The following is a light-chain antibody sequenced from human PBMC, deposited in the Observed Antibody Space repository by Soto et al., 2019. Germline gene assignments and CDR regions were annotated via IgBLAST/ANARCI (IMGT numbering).Light chain of an antibody. CDR2: GAS. CDR1: QPVNNN. CDR3: HHRDKWPYT. J-gene: IGKJ2*01. Sequence: IVMPKSPETLSVSPGDRATLSCRSSQPVNNNLAWYQHKPGQAPRLLIYGASTRATGISARFSGGGSGTEFTLTISSLQSEDFAVYFCHHRDKWPYTLGQGTKVDNK. V-gene: IGKV3-15*01.